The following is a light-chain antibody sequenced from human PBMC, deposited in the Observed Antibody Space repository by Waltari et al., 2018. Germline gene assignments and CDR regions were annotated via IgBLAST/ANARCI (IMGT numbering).Light chain of an antibody. Sequence: TCLSSQNNSSYLAWYQQKPGKPPKLLIYSTSTLLYGVPSRFSGSGFGTDFTLTISSLQPEDFATYYCQQYNSYPCTFGPGTTVDI. CDR1: QNNSSY. V-gene: IGKV1-9*01. CDR2: STS. J-gene: IGKJ3*01. CDR3: QQYNSYPCT.